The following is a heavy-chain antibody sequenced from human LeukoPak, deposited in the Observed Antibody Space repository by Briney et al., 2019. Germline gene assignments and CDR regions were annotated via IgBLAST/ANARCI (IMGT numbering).Heavy chain of an antibody. D-gene: IGHD3-22*01. CDR3: ARDRDYYDSSGILRPGCFDY. CDR1: GYTVTGYY. CDR2: INPNSGGT. V-gene: IGHV1-2*02. J-gene: IGHJ4*02. Sequence: ASVKVSCKASGYTVTGYYMHWVRQAPGQGLGWMGWINPNSGGTNYAKTFQGRVTMTRDKSISTTCMELSRLRTADTDVYYCARDRDYYDSSGILRPGCFDYWGQGTLVTVSS.